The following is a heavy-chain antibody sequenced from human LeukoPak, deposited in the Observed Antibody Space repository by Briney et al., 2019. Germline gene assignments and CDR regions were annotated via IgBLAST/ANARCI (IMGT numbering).Heavy chain of an antibody. CDR1: GFTFSDYY. V-gene: IGHV3-30*02. D-gene: IGHD3-10*01. CDR2: IRYDGSNK. J-gene: IGHJ4*02. CDR3: QLWFGELFLLDY. Sequence: PGGSLRLSCAASGFTFSDYYMSWIRQAPGKGLEWVAFIRYDGSNKYYADSVKGRFTISRDNSKNTLYLQMNSLRAEDTAVYYCQLWFGELFLLDYWGQGTLVTVSS.